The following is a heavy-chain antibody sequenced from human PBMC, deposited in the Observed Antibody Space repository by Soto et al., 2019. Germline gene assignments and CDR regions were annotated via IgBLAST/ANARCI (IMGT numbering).Heavy chain of an antibody. D-gene: IGHD3-9*01. V-gene: IGHV2-5*02. CDR1: GFSLSTSGVG. Sequence: QITLKESGPTLVKPTQTLTLTCTFSGFSLSTSGVGVGWIRQPPGKALEWLALIYWDDDKRYSPSLKTRLTVTKDTTKTQVDLKMTNMVPVDTATYYCADNYDILTGYYRGVISVAYWGQGTLVTVSS. CDR2: IYWDDDK. J-gene: IGHJ4*02. CDR3: ADNYDILTGYYRGVISVAY.